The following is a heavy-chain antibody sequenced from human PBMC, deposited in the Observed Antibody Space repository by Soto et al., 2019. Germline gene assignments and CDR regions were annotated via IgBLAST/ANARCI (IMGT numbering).Heavy chain of an antibody. Sequence: QVQLQESGPGLVKPSQTLSLTCTVSGGSISSGGYYWSWIRQHPGKGLEWIGYIYYSGSTYYNPSLRSRVTISVDTSKNQFSLKLSSVTDADTAVYYCARDIRGDDAFDIWGQGTMVTVSS. CDR1: GGSISSGGYY. V-gene: IGHV4-31*03. D-gene: IGHD3-16*01. CDR2: IYYSGST. J-gene: IGHJ3*02. CDR3: ARDIRGDDAFDI.